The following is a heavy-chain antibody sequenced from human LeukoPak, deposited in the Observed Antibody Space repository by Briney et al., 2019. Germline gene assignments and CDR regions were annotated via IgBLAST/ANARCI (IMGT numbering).Heavy chain of an antibody. CDR2: IIPIFGTA. CDR1: GGTFSSYA. J-gene: IGHJ4*02. Sequence: SVKVSCKASGGTFSSYAISWVRQAPGQGLEWMGGIIPIFGTANYAQKFQGRVTITADKSTSTAYMELSSLRSEDTAVYYCARVSYYGSGSYYNEDYWGQGTLVTVSP. D-gene: IGHD3-10*01. V-gene: IGHV1-69*06. CDR3: ARVSYYGSGSYYNEDY.